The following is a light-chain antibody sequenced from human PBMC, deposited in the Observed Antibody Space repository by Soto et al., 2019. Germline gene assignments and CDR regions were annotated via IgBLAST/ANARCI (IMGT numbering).Light chain of an antibody. CDR2: AAS. V-gene: IGKV1-8*01. J-gene: IGKJ1*01. Sequence: IRLTQSPAAFSTSTGDRVTITCRASQGISSYLAWYQQKPGKAPKLLIYAASTLQSGVPSRFSGSGSGTDFTLTISCLQSEDFATYYCQQYYSYPRTFGQGTKVDIK. CDR1: QGISSY. CDR3: QQYYSYPRT.